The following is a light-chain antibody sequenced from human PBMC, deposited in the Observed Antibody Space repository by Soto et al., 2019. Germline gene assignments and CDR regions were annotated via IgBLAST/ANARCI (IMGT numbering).Light chain of an antibody. Sequence: QAVVTQPPSVSGAPGQRVTISCTGSNSNIGAGYDVHWYQQLPGTAPHLLIHDNNNRPSGVPDRFSGSKSGTSASLAITGLQAEDEADYYCQSYDSSLSAYVFGTGTKVTVL. CDR3: QSYDSSLSAYV. J-gene: IGLJ1*01. V-gene: IGLV1-40*01. CDR1: NSNIGAGYD. CDR2: DNN.